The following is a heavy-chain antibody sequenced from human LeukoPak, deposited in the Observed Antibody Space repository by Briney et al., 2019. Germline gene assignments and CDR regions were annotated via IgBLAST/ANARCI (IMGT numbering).Heavy chain of an antibody. J-gene: IGHJ4*02. CDR2: IHPEGNEK. CDR1: GFSFTNFW. Sequence: GGSLRLSCAVSGFSFTNFWMSWVRQAPGRGLEWVANIHPEGNEKYHVESVKGRFAISRDNTKNLLFLQMNSLRVEDTAVYYCARGDAFSGDHWGQGTLVTVSS. CDR3: ARGDAFSGDH. V-gene: IGHV3-7*04.